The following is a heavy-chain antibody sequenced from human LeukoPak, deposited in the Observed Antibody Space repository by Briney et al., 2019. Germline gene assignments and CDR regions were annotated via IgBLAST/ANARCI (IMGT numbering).Heavy chain of an antibody. CDR2: ISVSGDFT. J-gene: IGHJ6*02. CDR3: AKRRRSSGSYYLYDMDV. Sequence: HTGGSLRLSCAASGFTFSTYAMSWVRQAPGKGLEWVSGISVSGDFTNYADSVRGRFTISRDNSKNTLHLQMNSLRVEDTAVYYRAKRRRSSGSYYLYDMDVWGQGTTVTVSS. V-gene: IGHV3-23*01. CDR1: GFTFSTYA. D-gene: IGHD1-26*01.